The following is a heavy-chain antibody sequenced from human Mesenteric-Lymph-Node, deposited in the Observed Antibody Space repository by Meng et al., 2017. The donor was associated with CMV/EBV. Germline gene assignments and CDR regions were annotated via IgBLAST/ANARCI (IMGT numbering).Heavy chain of an antibody. D-gene: IGHD3-3*01. CDR1: GDFILNYY. CDR2: IFYTGIT. Sequence: SETLSLTCTVSGDFILNYYWAWIRQPPGKGLEWIGYIFYTGITNYNPSLKSRVTISVDTSKNKFSLRLSSLTAADTAVYYCARVSRDFWSGDYKVGRFDPWGQGTLVTVSS. CDR3: ARVSRDFWSGDYKVGRFDP. J-gene: IGHJ5*02. V-gene: IGHV4-59*01.